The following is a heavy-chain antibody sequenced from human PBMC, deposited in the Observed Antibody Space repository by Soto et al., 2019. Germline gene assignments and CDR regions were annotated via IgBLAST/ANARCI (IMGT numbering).Heavy chain of an antibody. D-gene: IGHD3-9*01. CDR1: GGSISSYY. J-gene: IGHJ6*03. CDR2: IYYSGST. CDR3: ARGLTGCYQANIYDSMEA. Sequence: QVQLQESGPGLVKPSETLSLTCTVSGGSISSYYWSWIRQPPGKGLEWIGYIYYSGSTNYTPSLTISVPLSVYASKTQFSLKVSSVTAAETAVYYCARGLTGCYQANIYDSMEAWATGTTDTVSS. V-gene: IGHV4-59*01.